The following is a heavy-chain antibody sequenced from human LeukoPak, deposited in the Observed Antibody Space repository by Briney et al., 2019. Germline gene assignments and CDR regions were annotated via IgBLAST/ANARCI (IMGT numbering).Heavy chain of an antibody. CDR1: GYTFTSYG. CDR3: ARVVISGAPFDY. CDR2: ISAYNGNT. V-gene: IGHV1-18*01. Sequence: ASVKVSCKASGYTFTSYGISWVRQAPGQGLEWMGWISAYNGNTNYAQKFQGRVTMTRDTSTSTVYMELSSLRSEDTAVYYCARVVISGAPFDYWGQGTLVTVSS. D-gene: IGHD1-26*01. J-gene: IGHJ4*02.